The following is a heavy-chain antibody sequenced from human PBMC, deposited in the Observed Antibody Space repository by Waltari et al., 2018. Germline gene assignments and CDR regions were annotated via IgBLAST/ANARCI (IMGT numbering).Heavy chain of an antibody. Sequence: EVQLVESGGGLVKPGGSLRLSCAASGFPFSSYSLNWVRQAPGKGLEWVSSISSSSSYIYYADSVKGRFTISRDNAKNSLYLQMNSLRAEDTAVYYCAKQPGYSSSWYDYWGQGTLVTVSS. CDR1: GFPFSSYS. D-gene: IGHD6-13*01. CDR2: ISSSSSYI. J-gene: IGHJ4*02. CDR3: AKQPGYSSSWYDY. V-gene: IGHV3-21*01.